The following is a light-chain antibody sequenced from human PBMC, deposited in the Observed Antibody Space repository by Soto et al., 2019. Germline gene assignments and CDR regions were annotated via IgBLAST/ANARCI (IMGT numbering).Light chain of an antibody. CDR1: QDISNY. V-gene: IGKV1-33*01. Sequence: IQMTQSPSSLSASVGDRVTIACPASQDISNYLHWYQQKPGKAPKLLIYDASNLETGVPSRFSGSGSGTDFTFTISSLQPEDIATYYCQQYDNFPRAINFGQGTRLEI. J-gene: IGKJ5*01. CDR3: QQYDNFPRAIN. CDR2: DAS.